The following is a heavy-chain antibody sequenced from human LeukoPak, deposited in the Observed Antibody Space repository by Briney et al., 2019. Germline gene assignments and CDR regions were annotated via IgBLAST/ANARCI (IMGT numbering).Heavy chain of an antibody. Sequence: ASVKVSCKASGYTFTSYAMHWVRQAPGQRLEWMGWINAGNGNTKYSQKFQGRVTMTEHTSTDTAYMELSSLRSEDTAVYYCATVGTPNSSGYPYYYYMDVWGKGTTVTVSS. CDR2: INAGNGNT. V-gene: IGHV1-3*01. D-gene: IGHD3-22*01. CDR3: ATVGTPNSSGYPYYYYMDV. CDR1: GYTFTSYA. J-gene: IGHJ6*03.